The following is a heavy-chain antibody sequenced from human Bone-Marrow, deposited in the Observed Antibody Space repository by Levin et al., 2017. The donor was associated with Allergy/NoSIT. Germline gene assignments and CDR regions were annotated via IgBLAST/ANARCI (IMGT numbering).Heavy chain of an antibody. J-gene: IGHJ4*02. V-gene: IGHV3-7*01. D-gene: IGHD1-26*01. CDR2: IEPFGRGK. CDR3: ARRYSGSYFDY. CDR1: EFTFRNYW. Sequence: PGESLKISCEASEFTFRNYWMSWVRQAPGKGLEWVANIEPFGRGKYYVDSVKGRFTISRDNAKSSLFLEMNSLRAEDTAVYYCARRYSGSYFDYWGQGTLVTVSS.